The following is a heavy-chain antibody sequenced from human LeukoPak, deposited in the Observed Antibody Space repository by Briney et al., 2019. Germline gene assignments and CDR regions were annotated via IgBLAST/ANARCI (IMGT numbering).Heavy chain of an antibody. CDR2: ISGSGDST. D-gene: IGHD1-7*01. CDR1: GFTFSSYA. CDR3: AKRGGLELTYYYHMDV. V-gene: IGHV3-23*01. Sequence: GGSLRLSCAASGFTFSSYAMSWVRQAPGKGLEWVSGISGSGDSTYYADSVKGRFTISRDNSKNTLYLQMNSLRADDTAVYYCAKRGGLELTYYYHMDVWGKGTTVTVSS. J-gene: IGHJ6*03.